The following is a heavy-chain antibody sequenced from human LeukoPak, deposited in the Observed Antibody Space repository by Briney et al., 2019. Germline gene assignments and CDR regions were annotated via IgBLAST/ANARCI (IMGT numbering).Heavy chain of an antibody. CDR1: GFTFSSYS. CDR3: ARVLRLVRGVIDY. Sequence: PGGSLRLSCAASGFTFSSYSMDWVRQAPGKGLEWVSSISSSSSYIYYADSVKGRFTISRVNAKNSLYLQMNSLRAEDTAVYYCARVLRLVRGVIDYWGQGTLVTVSS. J-gene: IGHJ4*02. V-gene: IGHV3-21*01. D-gene: IGHD3-10*01. CDR2: ISSSSSYI.